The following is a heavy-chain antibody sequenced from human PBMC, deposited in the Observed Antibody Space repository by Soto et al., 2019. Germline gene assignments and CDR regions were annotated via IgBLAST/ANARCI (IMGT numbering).Heavy chain of an antibody. D-gene: IGHD3-3*01. CDR2: ISWDGGST. V-gene: IGHV3-43*01. CDR3: AKAHVLRFLESLAGGYYYGMDV. Sequence: GGSLRLSCAASGFTFDDYTMHWVRQAPGKGLEWVSLISWDGGSTYYADSVKGRFTISRDNSKNSLYLQMNSLRTEDTALYYCAKAHVLRFLESLAGGYYYGMDVWGQGTTVTVSS. CDR1: GFTFDDYT. J-gene: IGHJ6*02.